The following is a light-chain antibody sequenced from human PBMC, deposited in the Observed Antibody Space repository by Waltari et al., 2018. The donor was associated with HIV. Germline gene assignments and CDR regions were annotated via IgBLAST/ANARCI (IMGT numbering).Light chain of an antibody. CDR1: SSDVGRYDY. V-gene: IGLV2-8*01. Sequence: QSALTQPPSASGSLGQSVTISCPGSSSDVGRYDYVSWYQHHPGKAPKLLTFEVNTRPSGVPDRFSGSKSGNTASLTVSGLQAEDEAEYSCSSYAGINPVIFGGGTTLTVL. CDR3: SSYAGINPVI. CDR2: EVN. J-gene: IGLJ2*01.